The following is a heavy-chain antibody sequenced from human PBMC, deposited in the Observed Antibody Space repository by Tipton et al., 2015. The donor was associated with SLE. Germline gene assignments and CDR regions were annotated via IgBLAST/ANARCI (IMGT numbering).Heavy chain of an antibody. CDR1: GFTFSSCA. V-gene: IGHV3-23*03. CDR3: AREPSNGLFSDYFDY. Sequence: SLRLSCAASGFTFSSCAMSWVRQAPGKGLEWVSVIYSDDNTYYADSVKGRFTISRDNSKNTVYLQMNSLRPEDTAFYYYAREPSNGLFSDYFDYWGQGTLVTVSS. D-gene: IGHD3-16*01. CDR2: IYSDDNT. J-gene: IGHJ4*02.